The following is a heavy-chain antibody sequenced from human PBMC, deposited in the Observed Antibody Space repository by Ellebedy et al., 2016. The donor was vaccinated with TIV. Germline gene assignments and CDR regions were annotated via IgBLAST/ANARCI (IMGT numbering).Heavy chain of an antibody. CDR3: VRDGYSDTWYAKWFDP. V-gene: IGHV3-30*03. CDR1: GFTFSTYG. J-gene: IGHJ5*02. CDR2: ITPDGSYQ. Sequence: PGGSLRLSCAASGFTFSTYGMHWVRQVPGKGLEWVAVITPDGSYQTYADSVKGRFSVSRDNSKKTVDLQMNSLRPEDTAVYYCVRDGYSDTWYAKWFDPWGQGTLVMVSS. D-gene: IGHD5-12*01.